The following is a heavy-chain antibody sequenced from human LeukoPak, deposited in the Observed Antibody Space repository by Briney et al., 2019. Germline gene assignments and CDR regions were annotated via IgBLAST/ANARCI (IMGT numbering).Heavy chain of an antibody. V-gene: IGHV3-53*01. J-gene: IGHJ6*02. CDR3: ARDGSYYGMDV. CDR2: IYSGGST. Sequence: PGGSLRLSCAASGFTFSSYWMSWVRQAPGKGLEWVSVIYSGGSTYYADSVKGRFTISRDNSKNTLYLQMNSLRAEDTAVYYRARDGSYYGMDVWGQGTTVTVSS. CDR1: GFTFSSYW.